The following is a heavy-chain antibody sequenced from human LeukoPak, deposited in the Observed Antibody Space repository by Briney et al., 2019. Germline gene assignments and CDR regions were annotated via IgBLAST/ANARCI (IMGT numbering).Heavy chain of an antibody. J-gene: IGHJ5*02. D-gene: IGHD6-19*01. Sequence: GGSLRLSCAASGFTFSTYEMNWVRQAPGKGLEWVSSISSSSSYIYYADSVKGRFTISRDNAKNSLYLQMNSLRAEDTAVYYCARLGAIAVANNWFDPWGQGTLVTVSS. CDR3: ARLGAIAVANNWFDP. CDR2: ISSSSSYI. V-gene: IGHV3-21*01. CDR1: GFTFSTYE.